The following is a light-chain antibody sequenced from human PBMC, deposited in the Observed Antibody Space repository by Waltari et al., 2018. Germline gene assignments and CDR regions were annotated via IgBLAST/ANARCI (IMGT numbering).Light chain of an antibody. V-gene: IGKV2-30*02. Sequence: VVMTQSPLSLPVTLGQPASISCKSSQSLVHSDGNTYLNWFQQRPGQSPRSLIYKVSTRGDGVPAGLSGSGSGADFIMQISRVEAEDVGVYYCMQGTHWPPWTFGQGTKVEIK. CDR1: QSLVHSDGNTY. J-gene: IGKJ1*01. CDR2: KVS. CDR3: MQGTHWPPWT.